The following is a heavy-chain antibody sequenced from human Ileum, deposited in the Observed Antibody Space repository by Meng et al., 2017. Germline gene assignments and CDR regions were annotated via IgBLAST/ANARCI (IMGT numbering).Heavy chain of an antibody. Sequence: GGSLRLSCSASFCNSIMHWVRQAPGKGLEWVAVISHDGGIISYAESVKGRFTISRDTSKNTVYLQINRLRPEDTAVSYCARGQYSSGRCDVFGIWGQG. V-gene: IGHV3-30*01. CDR1: FCNSI. CDR3: ARGQYSSGRCDVFGI. CDR2: ISHDGGII. D-gene: IGHD6-19*01. J-gene: IGHJ3*02.